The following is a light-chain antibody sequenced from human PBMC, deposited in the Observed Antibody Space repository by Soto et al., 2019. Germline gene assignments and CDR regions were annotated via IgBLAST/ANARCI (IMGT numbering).Light chain of an antibody. CDR3: QQSYSTPRT. Sequence: DIQMTQSPSSLSASVGDRVSITCRASQTIITYLNWYQQKPGKAPKLLISAASNLQSGVPSRFSGSGSETEFTLTISSVQPEDFATYYCQQSYSTPRTFGPGTKLEIK. CDR1: QTIITY. V-gene: IGKV1-39*01. CDR2: AAS. J-gene: IGKJ2*01.